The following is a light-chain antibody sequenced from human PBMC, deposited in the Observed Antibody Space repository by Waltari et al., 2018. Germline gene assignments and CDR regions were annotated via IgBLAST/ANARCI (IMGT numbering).Light chain of an antibody. CDR2: HSS. Sequence: EYVLTQSPGPLSLSPGEGATLSCRASQTVGAYLAWYQQTPGQAPRLLIYHSSNRATGIPDRFSGSGSGTDFTLTITRLEPEDFAVYYCQQYRSAPYTFGQGTKLEIK. J-gene: IGKJ2*01. V-gene: IGKV3-20*01. CDR1: QTVGAY. CDR3: QQYRSAPYT.